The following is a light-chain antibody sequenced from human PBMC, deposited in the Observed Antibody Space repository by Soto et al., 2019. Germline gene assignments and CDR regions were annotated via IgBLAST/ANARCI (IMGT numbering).Light chain of an antibody. V-gene: IGLV2-23*02. CDR1: NSDVGSYNL. CDR3: CSFAGTSTYWV. Sequence: QSALTQPASVSGSPGQSITISCTGTNSDVGSYNLVSWYQQHPGKAPQLIIYEVDKRPSGVSNRFSGSKSGTTASLTLSGLQADDGAGYYCCSFAGTSTYWVFGGGTKVTVL. J-gene: IGLJ3*02. CDR2: EVD.